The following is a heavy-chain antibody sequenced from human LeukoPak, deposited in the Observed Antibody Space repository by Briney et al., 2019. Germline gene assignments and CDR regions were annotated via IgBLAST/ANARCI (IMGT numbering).Heavy chain of an antibody. CDR3: ARRNSGWPFDW. Sequence: SETLSLTCSVSGGSISSSSHYWGWIRQPPGKGLEWIEHIFSSGTTYYNPSLQSRVTISADTSKNQFSLKVNSVSAADTAVYYCARRNSGWPFDWWGPGSLVTVSS. J-gene: IGHJ4*02. CDR2: IFSSGTT. V-gene: IGHV4-39*01. CDR1: GGSISSSSHY. D-gene: IGHD6-19*01.